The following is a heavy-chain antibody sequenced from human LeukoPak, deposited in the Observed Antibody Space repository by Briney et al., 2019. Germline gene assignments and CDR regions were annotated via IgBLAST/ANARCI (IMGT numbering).Heavy chain of an antibody. V-gene: IGHV3-30*03. CDR3: ARGARYTTIWYSLDY. J-gene: IGHJ4*02. CDR1: GFTFSSYG. CDR2: ISYDGSNK. D-gene: IGHD6-13*01. Sequence: PGGSLRLSCAASGFTFSSYGMHWVRQAPGKGLEWVAVISYDGSNKYYADSVKGRFTISRDNSKNTLYLQMNSLRAEDTAVYYCARGARYTTIWYSLDYWGQGTLVPVSS.